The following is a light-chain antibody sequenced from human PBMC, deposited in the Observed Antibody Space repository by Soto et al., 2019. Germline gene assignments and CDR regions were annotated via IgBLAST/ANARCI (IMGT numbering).Light chain of an antibody. CDR1: SSDVGSYNF. J-gene: IGLJ2*01. Sequence: QSALTQPASVSGSPGQSITISCTGTSSDVGSYNFVSWYQQHPGKAPKLMIYEGSKRPSGVSNHFSGSKSGNTASLTISGLQTEDEADYYCCSYAGSHVVFGGGTKVTVL. CDR3: CSYAGSHVV. CDR2: EGS. V-gene: IGLV2-23*01.